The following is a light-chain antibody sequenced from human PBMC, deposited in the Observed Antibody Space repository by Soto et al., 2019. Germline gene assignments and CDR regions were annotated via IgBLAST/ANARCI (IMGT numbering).Light chain of an antibody. Sequence: QSVLTQPASVSGSPGQSITISCTGTSSDIGAYNYVSWYQQHPGKAPKLMIYDVNNRPSGVSNRFSGSKSGNTASLTISGLQAEDEADYFCTSYTRSSTYVSGTGTKVTVL. CDR3: TSYTRSSTYV. CDR1: SSDIGAYNY. V-gene: IGLV2-14*03. J-gene: IGLJ1*01. CDR2: DVN.